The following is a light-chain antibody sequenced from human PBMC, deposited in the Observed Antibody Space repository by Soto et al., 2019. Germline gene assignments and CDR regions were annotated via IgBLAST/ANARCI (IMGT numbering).Light chain of an antibody. CDR1: SSNIGSIY. CDR2: KNN. Sequence: QSVLTQPPSASGTPGQRVTISCSGSSSNIGSIYVYWYQQFPGAVPKLLIYKNNQRPSGVPDRVSGSKSGTSASLAISGLRSEDEDDYYCAAWDDSLSGPWVFGGGTKLTVL. J-gene: IGLJ3*02. V-gene: IGLV1-47*01. CDR3: AAWDDSLSGPWV.